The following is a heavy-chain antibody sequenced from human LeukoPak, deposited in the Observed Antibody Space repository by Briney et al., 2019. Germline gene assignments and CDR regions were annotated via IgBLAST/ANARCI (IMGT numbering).Heavy chain of an antibody. D-gene: IGHD2-15*01. Sequence: PGGSLRLSCAASGFTFSSSWMTWVRQAPGRGLEWVANIKQDGSQKYYVDSVKGRFTISRDNAKNSLYLQMNSLRVEDTAVYSSASGSGYHEYWGQGTLVTVSS. CDR3: ASGSGYHEY. V-gene: IGHV3-7*01. CDR1: GFTFSSSW. J-gene: IGHJ4*02. CDR2: IKQDGSQK.